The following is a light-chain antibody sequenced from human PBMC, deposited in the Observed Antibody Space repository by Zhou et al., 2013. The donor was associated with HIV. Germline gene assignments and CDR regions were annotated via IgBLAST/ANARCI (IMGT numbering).Light chain of an antibody. CDR2: DAS. Sequence: EIVLTQSPVSLSLSPGERATLSCRASQSISSFLAWYQQKPGQAPRLLIYDASSRATGIPARFSGSGSGTDFTLTISSLEPEDFAVYYCQQYGSSPTFGQGTKVEIK. V-gene: IGKV3-11*01. J-gene: IGKJ1*01. CDR1: QSISSF. CDR3: QQYGSSPT.